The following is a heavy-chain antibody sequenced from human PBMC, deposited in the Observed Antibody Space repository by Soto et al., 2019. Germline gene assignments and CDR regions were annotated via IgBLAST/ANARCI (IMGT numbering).Heavy chain of an antibody. CDR3: ARLVYDTRLNYMYFDF. CDR1: GVSLTSGNW. CDR2: IFHDGTA. Sequence: SETLSLTCAVSGVSLTSGNWWTWVRQSPQRGLEYIGEIFHDGTADYYPSFERRVAMSVDTSRNQFSLKLTSVTAADTAVYFCARLVYDTRLNYMYFDFWGPGTLVTVSS. J-gene: IGHJ4*02. V-gene: IGHV4-4*02. D-gene: IGHD3-10*01.